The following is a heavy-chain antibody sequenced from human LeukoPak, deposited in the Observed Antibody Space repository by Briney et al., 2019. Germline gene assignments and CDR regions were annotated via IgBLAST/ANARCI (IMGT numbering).Heavy chain of an antibody. CDR1: GGSISSGSYY. J-gene: IGHJ4*02. Sequence: PSETLSLTCSVSGGSISSGSYYWSWIRQPAGKGLEWIGRIYTTGSTSYNPSLKSRVTISVDTSKNQFSLKLNSVTAADTAVYYCARDYARFGVYYFDYWGQGTLVTVSS. V-gene: IGHV4-61*02. CDR3: ARDYARFGVYYFDY. CDR2: IYTTGST. D-gene: IGHD3-10*01.